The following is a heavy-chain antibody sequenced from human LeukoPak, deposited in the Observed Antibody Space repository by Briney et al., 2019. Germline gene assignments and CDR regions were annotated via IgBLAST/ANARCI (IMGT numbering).Heavy chain of an antibody. CDR1: GDSDSSIRVA. D-gene: IGHD3-10*01. CDR3: ARDEGFGELLYLH. J-gene: IGHJ4*02. CDR2: TYKWSKWYN. Sequence: SQTLSLTCAISGDSDSSIRVAWHWLRHSPSRGLEWLGRTYKWSKWYNDYLVSVKSRLNINPDTSKNQFSLQLNSLTPEDTAVYYCARDEGFGELLYLHWGQGTLVTVSS. V-gene: IGHV6-1*01.